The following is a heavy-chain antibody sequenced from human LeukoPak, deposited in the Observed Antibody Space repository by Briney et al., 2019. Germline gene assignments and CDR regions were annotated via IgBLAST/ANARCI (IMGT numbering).Heavy chain of an antibody. Sequence: GGSLRLSCAASGFTFSNAWMNWVRQAPGKGLEWVGRIKSKTDGGTTDYAAPVKGRFTISRDDSKNTLYLQMNSLKTEDTAVYYCTTDHRGYGLLIDYWGQGTLVTVSS. J-gene: IGHJ4*02. D-gene: IGHD5-12*01. V-gene: IGHV3-15*07. CDR2: IKSKTDGGTT. CDR3: TTDHRGYGLLIDY. CDR1: GFTFSNAW.